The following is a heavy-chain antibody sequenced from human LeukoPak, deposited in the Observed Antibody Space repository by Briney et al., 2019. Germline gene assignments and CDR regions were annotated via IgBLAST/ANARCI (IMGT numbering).Heavy chain of an antibody. CDR2: IYNSGST. Sequence: SETLSLTCTVSGGSMSSYYWSWIRQPPGQGLEWIGYIYNSGSTNYNPSLKSRATISADTSKRQVSLRLSSVTAADTAVYYCAGGGYCDISSCSAPLFDWWGQGTPVTVSS. J-gene: IGHJ4*02. D-gene: IGHD2-15*01. CDR1: GGSMSSYY. CDR3: AGGGYCDISSCSAPLFDW. V-gene: IGHV4-59*01.